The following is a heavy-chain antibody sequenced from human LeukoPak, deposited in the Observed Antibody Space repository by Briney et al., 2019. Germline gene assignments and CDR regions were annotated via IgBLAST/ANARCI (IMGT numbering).Heavy chain of an antibody. CDR2: IFPGDSDT. D-gene: IGHD6-19*01. J-gene: IGHJ4*02. V-gene: IGHV5-51*01. Sequence: GESLKISCKGSGYSFNAYWIVWVRPMPGKGLEWMGIIFPGDSDTRYSPSFQGQVTISGDKSISTVYLHWSSLQASDTAIYYCARQPGIAVADPFDFWGQGTLVTVSS. CDR3: ARQPGIAVADPFDF. CDR1: GYSFNAYW.